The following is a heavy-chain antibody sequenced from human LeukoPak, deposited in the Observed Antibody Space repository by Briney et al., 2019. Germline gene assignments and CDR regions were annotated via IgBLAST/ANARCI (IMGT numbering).Heavy chain of an antibody. Sequence: SETLSLTCTVSGGSISSYYWSWIRQPPGKGLEWIGYIYYSGSTNYNPSLKSRVTISVDTSKNQFSLKLNSVTAADTAVYYCARGGQYYYDSSGYPDYWGQGTLVTVSS. J-gene: IGHJ4*02. CDR1: GGSISSYY. CDR2: IYYSGST. D-gene: IGHD3-22*01. CDR3: ARGGQYYYDSSGYPDY. V-gene: IGHV4-59*01.